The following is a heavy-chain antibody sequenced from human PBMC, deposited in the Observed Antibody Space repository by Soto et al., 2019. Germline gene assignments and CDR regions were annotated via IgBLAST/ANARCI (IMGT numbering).Heavy chain of an antibody. CDR3: TGEVASGY. J-gene: IGHJ4*02. D-gene: IGHD2-8*02. V-gene: IGHV3-30*03. CDR1: GFTVSSYG. Sequence: QVQLVESGGGVVQPGRSLRLSCAASGFTVSSYGMHWVRQAPGKGLEWVAVISRDGGTKYYADSVKGRFTISRDNSRNTLFLEMNSLRGDDMAVYYCTGEVASGYWGQGALL. CDR2: ISRDGGTK.